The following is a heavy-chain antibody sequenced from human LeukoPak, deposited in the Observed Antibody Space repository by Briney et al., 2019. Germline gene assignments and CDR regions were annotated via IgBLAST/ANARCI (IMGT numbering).Heavy chain of an antibody. CDR3: ARSYSNHLFGMDV. CDR1: GFTVSSYY. CDR2: IYSGGST. J-gene: IGHJ6*02. V-gene: IGHV3-66*01. D-gene: IGHD4-11*01. Sequence: GGSLRLSCAASGFTVSSYYMSWVRRAPGKGLEWVSVIYSGGSTYYEDSVKGTVAISRDNSKNTVFLQMTSVRAEDTAVYYCARSYSNHLFGMDVWGQGTTVTVSS.